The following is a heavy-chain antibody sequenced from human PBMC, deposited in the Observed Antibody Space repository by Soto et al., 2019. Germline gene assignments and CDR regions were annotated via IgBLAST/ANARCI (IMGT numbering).Heavy chain of an antibody. CDR1: GYTFTSYG. D-gene: IGHD1-1*01. CDR2: ISGYNGDT. CDR3: ARGTTEVTQLIDY. J-gene: IGHJ4*02. V-gene: IGHV1-18*04. Sequence: ASVKVSCKASGYTFTSYGISWVRQAPGQGLEWMGWISGYNGDTNYAQKLQGRVAMTTDTSTSTAYVELRSLRSDDTAVYYCARGTTEVTQLIDYWGQGTLVTVSS.